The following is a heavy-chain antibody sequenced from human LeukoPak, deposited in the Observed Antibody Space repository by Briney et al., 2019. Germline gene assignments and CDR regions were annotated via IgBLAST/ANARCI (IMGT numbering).Heavy chain of an antibody. CDR1: GGSFSGYY. Sequence: SETLSLTCAVYGGSFSGYYWSWIRQPPGKGLEWIGEINHSGSTNYNPSLKSRVTILVDTSKNQFSLKLSSVTAADTAVYYCARSRRHYITMIVVANNWFDPWGQGTLVTVSS. CDR2: INHSGST. J-gene: IGHJ5*02. D-gene: IGHD3-22*01. V-gene: IGHV4-34*01. CDR3: ARSRRHYITMIVVANNWFDP.